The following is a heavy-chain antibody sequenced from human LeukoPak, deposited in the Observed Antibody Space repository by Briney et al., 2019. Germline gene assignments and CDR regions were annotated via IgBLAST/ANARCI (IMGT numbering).Heavy chain of an antibody. CDR3: TIYYDSSGSIDP. V-gene: IGHV3-11*01. Sequence: GGSLRLSCAAAGCIFSDYYRTWIRQTAGKGVEGLSYISDSGSTINYVDSVRGGLTISMDKAKKSVFLQMNSLIAEGTSGCFCTIYYDSSGSIDPWGQGTLLTVS. J-gene: IGHJ5*02. D-gene: IGHD3-22*01. CDR2: ISDSGSTI. CDR1: GCIFSDYY.